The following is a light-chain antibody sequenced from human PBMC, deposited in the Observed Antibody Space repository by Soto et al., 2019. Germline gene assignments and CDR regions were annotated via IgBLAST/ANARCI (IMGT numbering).Light chain of an antibody. V-gene: IGKV3-20*01. CDR1: QSVSSSY. CDR2: GAS. Sequence: EIGLTQTPSTLSLSPGERATLSCRASQSVSSSYLAWYQQKPGQAPRLLIYGASSRATGIPDRFSGSGSGTDFTLTISRLEPEDFAVYYCQQYGSSGTFGQGTKVDIK. J-gene: IGKJ1*01. CDR3: QQYGSSGT.